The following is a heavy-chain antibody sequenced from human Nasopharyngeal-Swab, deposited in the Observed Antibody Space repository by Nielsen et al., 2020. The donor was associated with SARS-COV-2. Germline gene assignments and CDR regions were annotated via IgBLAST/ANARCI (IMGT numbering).Heavy chain of an antibody. CDR1: GGTFSSYA. CDR3: VYGSGSYYNLYY. CDR2: IIPTFGTA. J-gene: IGHJ4*02. Sequence: SVKVSCKASGGTFSSYAISWVRRAPGQGLEWMGGIIPTFGTANYAQKFQGRVTITADESTSTAYMELSSLRSEDTAVYYCVYGSGSYYNLYYWGQGTLVTVSS. V-gene: IGHV1-69*13. D-gene: IGHD3-10*01.